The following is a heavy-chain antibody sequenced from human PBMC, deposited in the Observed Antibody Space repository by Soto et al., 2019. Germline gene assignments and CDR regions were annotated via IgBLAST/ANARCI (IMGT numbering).Heavy chain of an antibody. J-gene: IGHJ3*02. CDR3: TSKFGQLLADAFDI. CDR1: GDSISRSYW. V-gene: IGHV4-4*02. D-gene: IGHD3-10*01. Sequence: QVQLQESGPGLVKPSGTLSLTCAVSGDSISRSYWWSWVRQLPGKGLEWIGEIYHSGSTIYNPSLQIRFTLSVDKSKNEFSLKMSSVTDADTAVYYCTSKFGQLLADAFDIWGQGTMVTVSS. CDR2: IYHSGST.